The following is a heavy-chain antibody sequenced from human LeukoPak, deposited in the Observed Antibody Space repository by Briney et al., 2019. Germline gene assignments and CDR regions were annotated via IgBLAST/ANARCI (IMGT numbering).Heavy chain of an antibody. CDR2: INPSDGVI. CDR1: GYTFTRYY. J-gene: IGHJ4*02. V-gene: IGHV1-46*01. Sequence: ASVKVSCKASGYTFTRYYMHWVRQTPGQGLEWMGIINPSDGVIDYAQKFQDRVTMTRDTSTSTVYMELSSLRSEDTAVYYCARRGSGSYVLDYWGQGTLVTVSS. D-gene: IGHD3-10*01. CDR3: ARRGSGSYVLDY.